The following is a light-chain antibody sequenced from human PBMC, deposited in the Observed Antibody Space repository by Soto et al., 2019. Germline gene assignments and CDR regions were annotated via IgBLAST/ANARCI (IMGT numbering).Light chain of an antibody. J-gene: IGKJ2*01. CDR3: QQYESTPPT. CDR1: QSVLYSSNNKNY. V-gene: IGKV4-1*01. CDR2: WAS. Sequence: DILMTQSPDSLAVSLGERATINCKSSQSVLYSSNNKNYLAWYQQRPGQPPKLLIYWASTRESGAPDRFSGSGSGTDFTLTITSLQAEDVAVYYCQQYESTPPTFGQGTKWEIK.